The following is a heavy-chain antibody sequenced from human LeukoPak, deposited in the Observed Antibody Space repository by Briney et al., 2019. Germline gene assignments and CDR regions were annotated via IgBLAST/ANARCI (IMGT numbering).Heavy chain of an antibody. CDR2: ISSSSSYI. J-gene: IGHJ4*02. CDR1: GFTFSSYS. Sequence: GGSLRLSCAASGFTFSSYSMNWVRQAPGKGLEWVSSISSSSSYIYYADSVKGRFTISRDNAKNSLYLQMNSLRAEDTAVYYCARVRYSGSYYVEDYFDYWGQGTLVTVSS. D-gene: IGHD1-26*01. CDR3: ARVRYSGSYYVEDYFDY. V-gene: IGHV3-21*01.